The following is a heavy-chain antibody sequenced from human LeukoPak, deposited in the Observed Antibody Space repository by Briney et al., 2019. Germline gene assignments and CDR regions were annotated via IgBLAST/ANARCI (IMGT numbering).Heavy chain of an antibody. J-gene: IGHJ4*02. CDR3: ARRWYYYGSGSTRGGYYFDY. Sequence: SETLSLTCTVSGGSISSSSYYWGWIRQPPGKGLEWIGSIYYSGSTYYNPSLKSRVTISVDTSKNQFSLKLSSVTAADTAVYYCARRWYYYGSGSTRGGYYFDYWGQGTLVTVSS. CDR2: IYYSGST. D-gene: IGHD3-10*01. CDR1: GGSISSSSYY. V-gene: IGHV4-39*01.